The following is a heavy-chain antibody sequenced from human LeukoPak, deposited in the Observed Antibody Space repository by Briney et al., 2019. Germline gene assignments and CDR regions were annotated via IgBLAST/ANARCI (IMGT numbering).Heavy chain of an antibody. CDR2: ISAYNGNT. J-gene: IGHJ4*02. CDR1: GYTFTSYG. D-gene: IGHD4-17*01. CDR3: ARAYGVRDYFDY. Sequence: ASVKVSCKASGYTFTSYGISWVRQAPGQGLEWMGWISAYNGNTNYAQKLQGRVTMTTDTSTSTACMELRSLRSDDTAVYYCARAYGVRDYFDYWGQGTLVTVSS. V-gene: IGHV1-18*01.